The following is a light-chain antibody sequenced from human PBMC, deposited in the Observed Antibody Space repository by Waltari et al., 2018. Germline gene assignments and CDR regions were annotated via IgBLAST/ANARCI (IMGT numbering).Light chain of an antibody. J-gene: IGKJ2*01. CDR3: QQFNTQYS. CDR1: RAIANN. V-gene: IGKV3-15*01. CDR2: DAS. Sequence: DIVMTQSPATLSVSPGETASLSCRARRAIANNLAWYQQKPGQSLRLLIYDASTRATGIPARFSGSWSGTEFTLTITGLQSEDSAVYFCQQFNTQYSFGQGTKLEIK.